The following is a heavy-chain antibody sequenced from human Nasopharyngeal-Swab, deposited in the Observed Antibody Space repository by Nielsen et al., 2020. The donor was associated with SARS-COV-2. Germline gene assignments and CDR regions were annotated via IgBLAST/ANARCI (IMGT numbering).Heavy chain of an antibody. Sequence: GVSLKISCAASGFTFSGSAMHWVRQASGKGLEWVGRIRSKANSYATAYAASVKGRFTISRDDSKNTAYLQMNSLKTEDTAVYYCTVTMVQGVWGQGTLVTVSS. V-gene: IGHV3-73*01. CDR1: GFTFSGSA. CDR2: IRSKANSYAT. J-gene: IGHJ4*02. D-gene: IGHD3-10*01. CDR3: TVTMVQGV.